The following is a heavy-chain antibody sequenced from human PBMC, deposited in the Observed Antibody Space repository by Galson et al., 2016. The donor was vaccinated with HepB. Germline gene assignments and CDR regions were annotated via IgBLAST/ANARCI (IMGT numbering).Heavy chain of an antibody. CDR2: ISSRSSYI. J-gene: IGHJ4*02. V-gene: IGHV3-21*01. Sequence: SLRLSCAASGFTFSSYSMNWVRQAPGKGLEWVSSISSRSSYIYHADSVKGRFTISRDNAKNSLYLQMNSLRAEDTAVYYCARAFLRESGFDYWGQGTLVTVSS. D-gene: IGHD3-16*01. CDR1: GFTFSSYS. CDR3: ARAFLRESGFDY.